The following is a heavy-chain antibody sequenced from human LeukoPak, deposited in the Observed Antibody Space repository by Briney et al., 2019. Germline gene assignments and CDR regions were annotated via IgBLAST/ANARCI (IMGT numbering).Heavy chain of an antibody. V-gene: IGHV4-34*01. CDR2: INHSGST. Sequence: PSETLSLTGAVYGGSFSGYYWSWIRQPPGKGLEWIGEINHSGSTNYNPSLKSRVTISVGTSKNQFSLKLSSVTAADTAVYYCARGQYMITFGGVIARSAFDIWGQGTMVTVSS. D-gene: IGHD3-16*02. CDR3: ARGQYMITFGGVIARSAFDI. J-gene: IGHJ3*02. CDR1: GGSFSGYY.